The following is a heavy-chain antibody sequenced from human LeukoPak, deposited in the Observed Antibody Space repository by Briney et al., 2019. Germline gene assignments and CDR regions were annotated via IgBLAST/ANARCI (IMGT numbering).Heavy chain of an antibody. Sequence: SETLSLTCTVSGGSISSSSYYWGWIRQPPGKGLEWIGSIYYSGSTYYNPSLKSRVTISVDTSKNQFSLKLSSVTAADTAVYYCARRPEWLFHYFDYWGQGTLVTVSS. CDR3: ARRPEWLFHYFDY. J-gene: IGHJ4*02. D-gene: IGHD3-3*01. CDR2: IYYSGST. CDR1: GGSISSSSYY. V-gene: IGHV4-39*01.